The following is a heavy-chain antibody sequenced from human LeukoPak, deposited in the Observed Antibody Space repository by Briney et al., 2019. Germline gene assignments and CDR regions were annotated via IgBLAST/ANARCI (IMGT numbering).Heavy chain of an antibody. D-gene: IGHD5-12*01. CDR1: GFTFSSYW. CDR3: ASGYDNYYYYYYMDV. Sequence: GGSLRLSCAASGFTFSSYWMHWVRQAPGKGLVWVSRINSDGSSTSYADSVKGRFTISRGNAKNTLYLQMNSLRAEDTAVYYCASGYDNYYYYYYMDVWGKGTTVTVSS. V-gene: IGHV3-74*01. J-gene: IGHJ6*03. CDR2: INSDGSST.